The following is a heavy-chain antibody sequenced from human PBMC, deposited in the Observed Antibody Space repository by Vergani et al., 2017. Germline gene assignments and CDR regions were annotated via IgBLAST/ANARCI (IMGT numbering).Heavy chain of an antibody. J-gene: IGHJ3*02. CDR1: GGSISSGGYY. Sequence: QVQLQESGPGLVKPSQTLSLTCTVSGGSISSGGYYWSWIRQHPGKGLEWIGYIYYSGSTYYNPSLKSRVTISVDTSKNQFSLKLSSVTAADTAVYYCAGDPQRYGSGSYYRVGAFDIWGQGTMVTVSS. CDR2: IYYSGST. CDR3: AGDPQRYGSGSYYRVGAFDI. D-gene: IGHD3-10*01. V-gene: IGHV4-31*03.